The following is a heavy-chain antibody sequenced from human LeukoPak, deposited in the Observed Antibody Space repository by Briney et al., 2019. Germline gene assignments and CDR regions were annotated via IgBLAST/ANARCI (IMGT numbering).Heavy chain of an antibody. V-gene: IGHV4-39*07. Sequence: SETLSLTCTVSGGSISSSGYYWAWIRQPPGKGREWSGSSYYSGIAYDNPALKSRVTISVDTSKTQFSLKLSSVTAADTAVYYCARGRARFNWNYVGYSWFDPWGQGTLVTVSS. J-gene: IGHJ5*02. CDR1: GGSISSSGYY. CDR2: SYYSGIA. CDR3: ARGRARFNWNYVGYSWFDP. D-gene: IGHD1-7*01.